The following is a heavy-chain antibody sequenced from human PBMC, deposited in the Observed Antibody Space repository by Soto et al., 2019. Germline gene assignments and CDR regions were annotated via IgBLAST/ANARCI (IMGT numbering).Heavy chain of an antibody. CDR3: ARDILTGYSLYYYYGMDV. CDR1: GGSISSGDYY. J-gene: IGHJ6*02. CDR2: IYYSGST. D-gene: IGHD3-9*01. Sequence: SETLSLTCTVSGGSISSGDYYWSWIRQPPGKGLEWIGYIYYSGSTYYNPSLKSRVTISVDTSKNQFSLKLSSVTAADTAVYYCARDILTGYSLYYYYGMDVWGQGTTVTVSS. V-gene: IGHV4-30-4*01.